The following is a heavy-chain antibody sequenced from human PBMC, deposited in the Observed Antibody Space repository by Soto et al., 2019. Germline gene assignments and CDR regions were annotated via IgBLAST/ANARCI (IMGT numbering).Heavy chain of an antibody. D-gene: IGHD4-4*01. CDR1: GGSISSYY. V-gene: IGHV4-59*12. J-gene: IGHJ6*02. CDR3: AGSDYSNYVGMDV. Sequence: SETLSLTCTVSGGSISSYYWSWIRQPPGKGLEWIGYIYYSGSTNYNPSLKSRVTISVDTSKNQFSLKLSSVTAADTAVYYCAGSDYSNYVGMDVWGQGTTVTVSS. CDR2: IYYSGST.